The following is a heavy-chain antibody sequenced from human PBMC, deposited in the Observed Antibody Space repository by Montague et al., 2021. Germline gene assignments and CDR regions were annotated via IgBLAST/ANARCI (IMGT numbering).Heavy chain of an antibody. J-gene: IGHJ6*02. CDR3: ARDPSNYDMLSGYYGFYYYGLDV. V-gene: IGHV4-61*02. Sequence: TLSLTCTVSGASITSGGYYWTWIRQPAGKGLEWIGRINTSGNTDYNPPLSSRVTILVDTSRNHLPLKLYSVTAADTATYFCARDPSNYDMLSGYYGFYYYGLDVWGLGTTVTVSS. CDR2: INTSGNT. D-gene: IGHD3-9*01. CDR1: GASITSGGYY.